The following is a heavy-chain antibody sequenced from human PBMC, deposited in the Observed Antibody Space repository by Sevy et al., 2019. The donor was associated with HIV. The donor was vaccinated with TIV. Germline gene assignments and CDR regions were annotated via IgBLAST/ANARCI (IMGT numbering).Heavy chain of an antibody. Sequence: GGSLRLSCAASGFTFIRYAMNWVRQAPGKGLEWVAVISSDGRNKYYADSVKGGFTISRDNSKNTLYLQMNSLRSEDTAVYYCARDKGESSSSFLGELSYWGQGTLVTVSS. CDR3: ARDKGESSSSFLGELSY. V-gene: IGHV3-30*04. CDR1: GFTFIRYA. D-gene: IGHD3-16*02. J-gene: IGHJ4*02. CDR2: ISSDGRNK.